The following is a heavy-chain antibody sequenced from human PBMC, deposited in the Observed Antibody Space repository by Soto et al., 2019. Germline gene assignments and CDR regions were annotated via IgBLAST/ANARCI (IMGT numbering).Heavy chain of an antibody. CDR3: ARDPQYFYESGSYMWYYTMDV. V-gene: IGHV3-48*01. Sequence: GGSLRLSCAASGFTFSSYSMNWVRQAPGKGLEWVSYISSSSSTIYYADSVKGRFTISRDNSKNTLYLQMNSLRAEDTAVYYCARDPQYFYESGSYMWYYTMDVWGQGTTVTVSS. CDR1: GFTFSSYS. J-gene: IGHJ6*02. CDR2: ISSSSSTI. D-gene: IGHD3-10*01.